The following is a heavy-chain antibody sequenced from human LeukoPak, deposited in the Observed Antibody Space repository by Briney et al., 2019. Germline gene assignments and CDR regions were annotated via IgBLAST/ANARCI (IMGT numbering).Heavy chain of an antibody. D-gene: IGHD3-10*01. CDR2: IYYSGST. Sequence: LSETLSLTCTVSGGSISSYYWSWIRQPPGKGLEWIGYIYYSGSTNYNPSLKSRVTISVDTSKNQFSLKLSSVTAADTAVYYCARQKEWFGELQVDYWGQGTLVTVSS. J-gene: IGHJ4*02. CDR3: ARQKEWFGELQVDY. V-gene: IGHV4-59*01. CDR1: GGSISSYY.